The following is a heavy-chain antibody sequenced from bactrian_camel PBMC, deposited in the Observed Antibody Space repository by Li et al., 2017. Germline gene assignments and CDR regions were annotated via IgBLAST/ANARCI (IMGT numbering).Heavy chain of an antibody. CDR2: ASAGGSST. CDR1: EDSIVRNC. V-gene: IGHV3S54*01. Sequence: VQLVESGGGSVQPGGSLSLSCTASEDSIVRNCMAWFRQAPGKEREVVASASAGGSSTWYSDSVKGRFTVSKGSAKNTLYLQMNSLKPEDTGVYYCAADMSVGWGECPSLSTDYGFRGQGTQVTVS. D-gene: IGHD5*01. J-gene: IGHJ6*01. CDR3: AADMSVGWGECPSLSTDYGF.